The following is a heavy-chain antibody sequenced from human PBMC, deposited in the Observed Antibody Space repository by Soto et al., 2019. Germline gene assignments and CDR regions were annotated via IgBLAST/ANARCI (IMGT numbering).Heavy chain of an antibody. Sequence: QVQLQESGPGLVMPSQTPSLSCSVSGASITSGVHYWAWIRQRPGRVLAYFGYIERSVNTVFNPSHKSHVSIAVVTTKSHSSLTLNSETAANTAIYYCAGAVNDDESRGYRTFYFDYWGHGTLVTVSS. CDR2: IERSVNT. CDR1: GASITSGVHY. J-gene: IGHJ4*01. CDR3: AGAVNDDESRGYRTFYFDY. D-gene: IGHD3-22*01. V-gene: IGHV4-31*01.